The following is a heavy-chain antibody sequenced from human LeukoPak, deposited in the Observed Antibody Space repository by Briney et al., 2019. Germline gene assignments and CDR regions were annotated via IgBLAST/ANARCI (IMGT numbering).Heavy chain of an antibody. J-gene: IGHJ1*01. Sequence: GGSLRLSCAASGFTFDDYTMHWVRQAPGKGLECVSLISWDGGSTYYADSGKGRFTISRDNSKNSLYLQMNSLRTEDTALYYCAKGKAGTPEYFQHWGQGTLVTVSS. V-gene: IGHV3-43*01. CDR2: ISWDGGST. CDR1: GFTFDDYT. D-gene: IGHD6-19*01. CDR3: AKGKAGTPEYFQH.